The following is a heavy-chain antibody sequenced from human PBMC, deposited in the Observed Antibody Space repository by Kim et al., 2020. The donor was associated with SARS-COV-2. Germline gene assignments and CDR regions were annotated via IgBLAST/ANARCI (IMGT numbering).Heavy chain of an antibody. V-gene: IGHV1-3*01. Sequence: SQKFQGRVTLARDTAASTAYMELSSLRSEDTAVYYCASQQSSSWYSAFDYWGQGTLVTVSS. D-gene: IGHD6-13*01. J-gene: IGHJ4*02. CDR3: ASQQSSSWYSAFDY.